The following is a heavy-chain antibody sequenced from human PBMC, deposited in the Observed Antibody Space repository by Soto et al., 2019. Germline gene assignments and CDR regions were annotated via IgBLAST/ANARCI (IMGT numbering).Heavy chain of an antibody. V-gene: IGHV4-59*01. Sequence: QVQLQESGPGLVKASETLSLTCTVSGGSMSTYYWSWIRQPPGKGLEWIGYIHYSGSTNYNSSLKSRVTISVDTSKNQFSLKLSSVTAADTAVYYCARDRGVMSPWYYFDYWGQGTLVTVSS. CDR2: IHYSGST. CDR1: GGSMSTYY. D-gene: IGHD2-8*02. CDR3: ARDRGVMSPWYYFDY. J-gene: IGHJ4*02.